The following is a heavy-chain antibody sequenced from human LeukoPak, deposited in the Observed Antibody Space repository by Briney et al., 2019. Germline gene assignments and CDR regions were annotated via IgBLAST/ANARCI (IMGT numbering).Heavy chain of an antibody. J-gene: IGHJ4*02. CDR1: GGSISSSSYY. CDR3: AKDPIPLMTTVVTPLYFDY. CDR2: IYYSGST. Sequence: SETLSLTCTVSGGSISSSSYYWGWIRQPPGKGLEWIGSIYYSGSTYYNPSLKSRVTISVDTSKNQFSLKLSSVTAADTAVYYCAKDPIPLMTTVVTPLYFDYWGQGTLVTVSS. D-gene: IGHD4-23*01. V-gene: IGHV4-39*02.